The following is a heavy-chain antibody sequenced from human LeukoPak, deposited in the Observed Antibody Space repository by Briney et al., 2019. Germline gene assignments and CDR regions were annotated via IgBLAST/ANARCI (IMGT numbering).Heavy chain of an antibody. V-gene: IGHV1-46*02. CDR3: ARGGPQWLVLRKRFYFDS. J-gene: IGHJ4*02. D-gene: IGHD6-19*01. Sequence: ASVKVSCKASGYTFNGSYMHWVRQAPGQGLEWMGIISPSGGGTGYAQNFQGRVTMTRDTSTSTVYMELSSLRSEDTAVYFCARGGPQWLVLRKRFYFDSWGQGTLVTVSS. CDR2: ISPSGGGT. CDR1: GYTFNGSY.